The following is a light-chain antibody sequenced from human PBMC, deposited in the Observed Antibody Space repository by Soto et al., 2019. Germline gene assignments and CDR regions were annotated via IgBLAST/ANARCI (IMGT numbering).Light chain of an antibody. J-gene: IGKJ4*01. CDR2: AAS. CDR3: QQLNSYPFT. CDR1: QGISSY. Sequence: DIQLTQSPSFLSASVGDRVTITCRASQGISSYLAWYQQKPGKAPKLVIYAASTLQSGVPSRFSGSGSGTEFTLTISSLQPEDFATYYCQQLNSYPFTFGGGTKVEIK. V-gene: IGKV1-9*01.